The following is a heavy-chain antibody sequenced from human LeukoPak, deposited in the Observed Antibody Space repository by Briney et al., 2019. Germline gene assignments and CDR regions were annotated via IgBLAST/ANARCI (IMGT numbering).Heavy chain of an antibody. CDR2: GNPSGGST. V-gene: IGHV1-46*01. D-gene: IGHD3-10*01. CDR1: GYTFTSYY. CDR3: ARGYGSGEQFHFDF. J-gene: IGHJ4*01. Sequence: GASVKVSCKASGYTFTSYYMHWVRQAPGQGLEWMGRGNPSGGSTRYAQKFQGRVTMTRDTSTSTVCMELSSLRSEDTAVYFCARGYGSGEQFHFDFWGHGTLVTVSS.